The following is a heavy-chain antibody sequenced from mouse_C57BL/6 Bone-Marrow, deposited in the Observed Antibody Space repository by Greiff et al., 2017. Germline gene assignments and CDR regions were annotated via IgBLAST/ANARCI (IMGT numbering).Heavy chain of an antibody. Sequence: EVQLQQSGGGLVKPGGSLKLSCAASGFTFSSYAMSWVRQTPEKRLEWVATISDGGSYTYYPDNVKGRFTISRDNAKNNLYLQMSHLKSEDTAMYYCARDPSMITMGAYYAMDYWGQGTSVTVSS. J-gene: IGHJ4*01. CDR1: GFTFSSYA. V-gene: IGHV5-4*01. CDR3: ARDPSMITMGAYYAMDY. CDR2: ISDGGSYT. D-gene: IGHD2-4*01.